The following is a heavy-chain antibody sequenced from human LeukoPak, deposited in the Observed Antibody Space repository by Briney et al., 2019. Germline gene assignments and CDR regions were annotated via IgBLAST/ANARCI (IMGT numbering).Heavy chain of an antibody. J-gene: IGHJ4*02. CDR2: IKSKTDGGTT. CDR1: GFTFSNAW. Sequence: PGGSLRLSCAASGFTFSNAWFSWVRQAPGKGVEGVGRIKSKTDGGTTDYAAPVKGRFTISRDDSKHTLYLQMNSLKTEDTAVYYCTTTGYYDSSGQYYFDSWGQGTLVTVSS. V-gene: IGHV3-15*01. CDR3: TTTGYYDSSGQYYFDS. D-gene: IGHD3-22*01.